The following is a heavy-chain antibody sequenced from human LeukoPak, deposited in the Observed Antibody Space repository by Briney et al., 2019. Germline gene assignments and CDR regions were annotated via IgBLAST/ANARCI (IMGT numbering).Heavy chain of an antibody. J-gene: IGHJ4*02. D-gene: IGHD3-3*01. CDR1: GFTLRSYW. Sequence: GGSLRLSRAASGFTLRSYWMSWVRQASGKGREGVANIKQDGSEKYSVDSVKRRFTIPRDNAKNSLYLQMNSLRAEDTAVYYCVRVIYDFWSGYYTFDYWGQGTLVTVSS. V-gene: IGHV3-7*01. CDR2: IKQDGSEK. CDR3: VRVIYDFWSGYYTFDY.